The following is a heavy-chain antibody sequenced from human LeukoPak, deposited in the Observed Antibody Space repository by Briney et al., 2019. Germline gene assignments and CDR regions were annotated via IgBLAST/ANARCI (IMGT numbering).Heavy chain of an antibody. D-gene: IGHD3-9*01. CDR3: ARLIRPSSRLRYFDWHSDYYSDY. J-gene: IGHJ4*02. Sequence: GESLKISCKGSGYSFTSYWIGWVRQMPGKGLEWMGIIYPGDSDTRYSPSFQGQVTISADKSISTAYLQWSSLKASDTAMYYCARLIRPSSRLRYFDWHSDYYSDYWGQGTLVTVSS. CDR1: GYSFTSYW. V-gene: IGHV5-51*01. CDR2: IYPGDSDT.